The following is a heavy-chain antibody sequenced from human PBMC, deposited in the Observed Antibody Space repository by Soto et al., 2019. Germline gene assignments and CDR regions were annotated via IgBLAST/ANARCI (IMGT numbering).Heavy chain of an antibody. CDR1: GGTFSTYA. CDR2: ITPVVGTA. V-gene: IGHV1-69*01. J-gene: IGHJ6*02. D-gene: IGHD6-13*01. Sequence: QVQLVQSGAEVEKPGSSVKVSCKASGGTFSTYAISWMRQAPGQGLEWMGGITPVVGTANYAQKCQGRVRITGDESTGTAYLELGSLAPEDTAVYYCARGGAAAAGRMDVWGQGTTVTVSS. CDR3: ARGGAAAAGRMDV.